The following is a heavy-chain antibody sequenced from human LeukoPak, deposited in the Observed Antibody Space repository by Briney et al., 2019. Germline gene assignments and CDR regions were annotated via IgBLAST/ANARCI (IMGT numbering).Heavy chain of an antibody. D-gene: IGHD5-24*01. CDR1: GFTFDDYA. CDR2: ISWNSGSI. V-gene: IGHV3-9*03. J-gene: IGHJ4*02. Sequence: PGGSLRLSCAASGFTFDDYAMHWVRHAPGKGLEWVSGISWNSGSIGYADSVKGRFTISRDNAKNTLYLQMNSLRAEDMALYYCAKDIGDGYTKYYFDYWGQGTLVTVSS. CDR3: AKDIGDGYTKYYFDY.